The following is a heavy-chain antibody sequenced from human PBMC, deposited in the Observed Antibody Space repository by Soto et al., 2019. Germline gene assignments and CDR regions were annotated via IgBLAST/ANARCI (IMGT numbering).Heavy chain of an antibody. CDR3: ARGEYCSGGSCYGENLDY. CDR2: IWYDGSNK. Sequence: GGSLRLSCAASGFTFSSYGMHWVRQAPGKGLEWVAVIWYDGSNKYYADSVKGRFTISRDNSKNTLYLQMNSLRAEDTAVYYCARGEYCSGGSCYGENLDYWGQGTLVTVSS. CDR1: GFTFSSYG. V-gene: IGHV3-33*01. J-gene: IGHJ4*02. D-gene: IGHD2-15*01.